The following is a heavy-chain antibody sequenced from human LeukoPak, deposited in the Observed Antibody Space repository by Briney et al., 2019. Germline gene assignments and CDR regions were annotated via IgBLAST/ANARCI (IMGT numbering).Heavy chain of an antibody. D-gene: IGHD3-22*01. V-gene: IGHV1-69*01. J-gene: IGHJ6*03. CDR3: ARRLSGDSSGYYYNYYYYFMDV. Sequence: SVKVSCKASGGTFSSYAISWVRQAPGQGLEWMGGIIPIFGTADYAQKFQGRVTITADESTSAAYMELSSLRSEDTAVCYCARRLSGDSSGYYYNYYYYFMDVWGKGTTVTVSS. CDR2: IIPIFGTA. CDR1: GGTFSSYA.